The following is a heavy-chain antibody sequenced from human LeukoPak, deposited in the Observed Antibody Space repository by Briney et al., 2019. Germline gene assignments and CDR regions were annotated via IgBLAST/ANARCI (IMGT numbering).Heavy chain of an antibody. CDR2: IIPILGIA. J-gene: IGHJ5*02. V-gene: IGHV1-69*02. CDR3: ATRGGVSEWLLSWFDP. CDR1: GGTFSSYT. Sequence: VASVKVPCKASGGTFSSYTISWVRQAPGQGLEWMGRIIPILGIANYAQKFQGRVTITADKSTSTAYMELSSLRSEDTAVYYCATRGGVSEWLLSWFDPWGQGTLVTVSS. D-gene: IGHD3-3*01.